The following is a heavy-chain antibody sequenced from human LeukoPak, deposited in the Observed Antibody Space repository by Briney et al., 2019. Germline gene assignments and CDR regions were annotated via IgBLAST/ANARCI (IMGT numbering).Heavy chain of an antibody. Sequence: GSLKLSRAGSGFTFSNAWMSRVRQAPGKGPEWVGRIKSKTDGGTTNYAAPVKGRFTISRNDSKNTLYLQMNSLKTKATAVYYCTTYPYRSLCYWGQGTLVTVSS. D-gene: IGHD3-16*02. CDR3: TTYPYRSLCY. V-gene: IGHV3-15*01. J-gene: IGHJ4*02. CDR1: GFTFSNAW. CDR2: IKSKTDGGTT.